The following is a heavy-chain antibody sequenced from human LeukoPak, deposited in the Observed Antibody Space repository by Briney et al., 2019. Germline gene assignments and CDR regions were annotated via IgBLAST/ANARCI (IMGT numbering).Heavy chain of an antibody. V-gene: IGHV3-21*01. CDR1: GFTFSSYS. CDR3: ARDLEGNYYGSGRDPDY. CDR2: ISSSSSYI. J-gene: IGHJ4*02. D-gene: IGHD3-10*01. Sequence: PGGSLRLSCAASGFTFSSYSMNWVRQAPGKGLEWVSSISSSSSYIYYADSVKGRFTISRDNAKNSLYLQMNSLRAEDTAVYYCARDLEGNYYGSGRDPDYWGQGTLVTVSS.